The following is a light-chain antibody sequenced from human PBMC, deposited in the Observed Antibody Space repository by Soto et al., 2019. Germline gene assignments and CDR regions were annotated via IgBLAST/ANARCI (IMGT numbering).Light chain of an antibody. CDR2: DAS. CDR3: NSFTTTNTYV. V-gene: IGLV2-14*03. CDR1: KSNVGGFDH. Sequence: QSALTQPAPVSGSPGQSITISCTGAKSNVGGFDHVSWYQQHPGKVPRLLIYDASSRPSGVSDRFSGSKSGNTASLTISGLQAEDEADYYCNSFTTTNTYVFGTGTKVTVL. J-gene: IGLJ1*01.